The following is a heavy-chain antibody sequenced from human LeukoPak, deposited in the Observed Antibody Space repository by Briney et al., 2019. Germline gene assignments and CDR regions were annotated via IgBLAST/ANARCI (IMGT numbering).Heavy chain of an antibody. CDR2: FGGSGGTI. CDR3: AKSDCGGDCHLLDY. Sequence: PGGSLRLSCAASGFTFSDYYMSWIRQAPGKGLEWVSHFGGSGGTIYYADSVKGRFTISRDNSKNTLYLQMNSLRAEDTALYYCAKSDCGGDCHLLDYWGQGTLVTVSS. V-gene: IGHV3-23*01. CDR1: GFTFSDYY. D-gene: IGHD2-21*02. J-gene: IGHJ4*02.